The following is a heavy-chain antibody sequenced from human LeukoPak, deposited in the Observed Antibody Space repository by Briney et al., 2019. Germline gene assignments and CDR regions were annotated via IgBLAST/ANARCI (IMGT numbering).Heavy chain of an antibody. D-gene: IGHD3-10*01. V-gene: IGHV1-18*01. J-gene: IGHJ4*02. Sequence: ASVNVSCKASGYTFTSYGISWVRQAPGQGLEWMGWISAYNGNTNYAQKLQGRVTMTTDPSTRSAYKELRRLKSDDKVVYYCARDGSYYYGSGSYLWGQGTLVTVSS. CDR1: GYTFTSYG. CDR3: ARDGSYYYGSGSYL. CDR2: ISAYNGNT.